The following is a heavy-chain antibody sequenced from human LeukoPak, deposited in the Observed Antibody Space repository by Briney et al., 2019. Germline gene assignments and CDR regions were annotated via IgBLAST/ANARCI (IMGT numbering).Heavy chain of an antibody. Sequence: PGGSLRLSCAASGFIFGTYTMNWVRQAPGKGVKWVSGISWDSGSIVYADSVKGRFTISRDNAKNSLYLQMNSLRAEDMALYYCAKDSHSDIFGAFDIWGQGTMVTVSS. CDR2: ISWDSGSI. V-gene: IGHV3-9*03. J-gene: IGHJ3*02. CDR1: GFIFGTYT. CDR3: AKDSHSDIFGAFDI. D-gene: IGHD3-3*02.